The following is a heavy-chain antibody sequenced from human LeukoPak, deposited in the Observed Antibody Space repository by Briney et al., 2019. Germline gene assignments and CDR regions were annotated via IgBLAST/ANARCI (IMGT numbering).Heavy chain of an antibody. CDR3: TTKIHLYSSGWKYYFDY. D-gene: IGHD6-19*01. Sequence: GGSLRLSCAASGFTFSNAWMNWVRQAPGKGLEWVGRIKSKADGGTTDYAAPVKGRFTISRDDSKNTLYLQMNSLKTEDTAVYYCTTKIHLYSSGWKYYFDYWGQGTLVTVSS. V-gene: IGHV3-15*07. CDR2: IKSKADGGTT. J-gene: IGHJ4*02. CDR1: GFTFSNAW.